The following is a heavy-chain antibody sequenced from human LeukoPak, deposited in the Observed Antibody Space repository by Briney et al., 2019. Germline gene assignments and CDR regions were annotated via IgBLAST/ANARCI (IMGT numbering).Heavy chain of an antibody. CDR1: GTTLSNYG. J-gene: IGHJ4*02. CDR2: ISDSGGRT. CDR3: AKRGVVIRVILVGFHKEAYYFDS. Sequence: GGSLRLSCAVSGTTLSNYGMSWVRQAPGKGLEWVAGISDSGGRTNYADSVKGRFTISRDNSKNTLYLQMNSLRAEDTAVYFCAKRGVVIRVILVGFHKEAYYFDSWGRGALVTVSS. V-gene: IGHV3-23*01. D-gene: IGHD2-21*01.